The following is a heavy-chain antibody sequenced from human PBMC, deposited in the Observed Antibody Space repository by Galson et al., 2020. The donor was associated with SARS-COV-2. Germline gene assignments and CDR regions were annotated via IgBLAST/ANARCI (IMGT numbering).Heavy chain of an antibody. CDR1: GFTFSSYA. CDR3: AKDVGRSNYFVSICYTTGGAFDI. D-gene: IGHD3-22*01. Sequence: GGYLRLSCAASGFTFSSYAMSWVRQAPGKGLEWVSAISGSGGSTYYADSVKGRFTISRDNSKNTLYLQMNSLRAEDTAVYYCAKDVGRSNYFVSICYTTGGAFDIWGQGTMFPVSS. CDR2: ISGSGGST. J-gene: IGHJ3*02. V-gene: IGHV3-23*01.